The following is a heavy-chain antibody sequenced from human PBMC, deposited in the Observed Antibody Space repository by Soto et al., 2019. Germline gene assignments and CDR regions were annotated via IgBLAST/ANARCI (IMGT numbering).Heavy chain of an antibody. D-gene: IGHD6-6*01. J-gene: IGHJ6*02. CDR1: GYTFTSYG. CDR3: AREGRGYSSSSLYYYYGMDV. Sequence: GASVKVSCTASGYTFTSYGISWVRQAPGQGLEWMGWISAYNGNTNYAQKLQGRVTMTTDTSTSTAYMELRSLRSDDTAVYYCAREGRGYSSSSLYYYYGMDVWGQGTTVTVSS. CDR2: ISAYNGNT. V-gene: IGHV1-18*01.